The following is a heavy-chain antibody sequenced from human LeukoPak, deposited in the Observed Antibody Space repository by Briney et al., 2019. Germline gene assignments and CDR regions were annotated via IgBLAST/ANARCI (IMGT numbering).Heavy chain of an antibody. J-gene: IGHJ4*02. D-gene: IGHD4-17*01. CDR1: GYTFTSYG. CDR2: ISAYNGNT. Sequence: ASVKVSCKASGYTFTSYGISWVRQAPGQGLEWMGWISAYNGNTNYAQKLQGRVTMTTDTSTSTAYMELRSLRSDDTAVYYCARVPTGVELGDGDYSLDYWGQGTLVTVSS. V-gene: IGHV1-18*01. CDR3: ARVPTGVELGDGDYSLDY.